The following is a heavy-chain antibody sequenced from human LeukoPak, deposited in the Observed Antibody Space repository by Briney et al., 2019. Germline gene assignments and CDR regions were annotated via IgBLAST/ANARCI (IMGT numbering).Heavy chain of an antibody. V-gene: IGHV3-30*18. CDR3: AKEGQLWLHGFDY. CDR1: GFTFSSYG. Sequence: GGSLRLSCAASGFTFSSYGMHWVRQAPGKGLEWVAVISYAGSNKYYADSVKGRFTISRDNSKNTLYLQMNSLRAEDTAVYYCAKEGQLWLHGFDYWGQGTLVTVSS. CDR2: ISYAGSNK. D-gene: IGHD5-18*01. J-gene: IGHJ4*02.